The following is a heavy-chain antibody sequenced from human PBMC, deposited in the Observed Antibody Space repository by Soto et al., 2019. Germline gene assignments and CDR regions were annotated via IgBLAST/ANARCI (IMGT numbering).Heavy chain of an antibody. D-gene: IGHD4-17*01. CDR2: IFSNDEK. CDR3: ARISTVVTHIND. Sequence: QVTLKESGPVLVKPTETLTLTCTVSGFSLSNARMGVSWIRQPPGKALEWLAHIFSNDEKSYSTSLKSRLTSSKDTSKRQVVLTMTNMDPVDTATYYGARISTVVTHINDWGQGTLVTVSS. J-gene: IGHJ4*02. V-gene: IGHV2-26*01. CDR1: GFSLSNARMG.